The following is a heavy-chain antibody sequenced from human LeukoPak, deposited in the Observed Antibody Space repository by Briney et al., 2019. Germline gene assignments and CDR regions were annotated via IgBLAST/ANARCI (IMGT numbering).Heavy chain of an antibody. CDR3: AKDGSWSCTD. CDR2: IAHHGSNK. Sequence: PGGSLRLSCAASGFAFSSYAMHWVRQGPGKGLEWVAYIAHHGSNKYYADSVKGRFTIFRDNSKRTLYLQMNNLRADDTAVYYCAKDGSWSCTDWGQGALVTVSS. V-gene: IGHV3-30*02. D-gene: IGHD2-8*02. J-gene: IGHJ4*02. CDR1: GFAFSSYA.